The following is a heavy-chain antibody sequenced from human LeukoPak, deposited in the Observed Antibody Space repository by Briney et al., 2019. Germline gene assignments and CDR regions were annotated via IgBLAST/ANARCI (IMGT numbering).Heavy chain of an antibody. D-gene: IGHD3-10*01. CDR2: IYYSGST. CDR3: ARLRGFGEPHFDY. J-gene: IGHJ4*02. Sequence: SETPSPTLTVSGGPLHHSSYYWGRARQPPGKGLGGVGSIYYSGSTYYNPSLRSRVIISVDTSKNQFSLKVSSVTAADTAVYYCARLRGFGEPHFDYWGQGTLVTVSS. CDR1: GGPLHHSSYY. V-gene: IGHV4-39*01.